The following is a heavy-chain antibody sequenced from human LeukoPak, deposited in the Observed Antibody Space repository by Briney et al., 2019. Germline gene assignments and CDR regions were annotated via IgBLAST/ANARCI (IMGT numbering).Heavy chain of an antibody. CDR1: GYTFTNYG. Sequence: ASVKVSCKASGYTFTNYGITWVQQAPGQGLEWMGWISAYNGNTNYAQKLQGRVTMTTDTSTSTAYMELRSLRSDDTAVYYCARGPPKIRPGSSSVYCDYWGQGTVVTVSS. D-gene: IGHD6-6*01. V-gene: IGHV1-18*01. CDR3: ARGPPKIRPGSSSVYCDY. J-gene: IGHJ4*02. CDR2: ISAYNGNT.